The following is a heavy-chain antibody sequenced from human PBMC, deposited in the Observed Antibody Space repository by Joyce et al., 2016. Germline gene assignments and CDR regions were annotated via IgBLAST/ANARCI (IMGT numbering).Heavy chain of an antibody. CDR3: ARDRSEVAQTNWFDP. CDR2: RWYDGSYK. D-gene: IGHD2-15*01. CDR1: GFTFSNYG. V-gene: IGHV3-33*01. Sequence: QVQLVESGGGVVQPGRSLRLSCAASGFTFSNYGIHWVRQAPVKGLEWVALRWYDGSYKLYADSVKGRFSISRDNSKNTFYLQMNSLRAEDTAVYYCARDRSEVAQTNWFDPWGQGTLVTVSS. J-gene: IGHJ5*02.